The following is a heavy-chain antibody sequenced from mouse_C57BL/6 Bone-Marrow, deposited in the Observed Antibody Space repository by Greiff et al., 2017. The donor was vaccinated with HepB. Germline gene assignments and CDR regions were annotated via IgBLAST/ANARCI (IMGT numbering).Heavy chain of an antibody. Sequence: VQLQQSGAELVRPGTSVKMSCKASGYTFTNYWIGWVKQRPGHGLEWIGDIYPGGGYTNYNEKFKGKATLTADKSSSTTYMQFSSLTSEDSAIYYYARETTEDAMDDWGQGTTVTVSS. J-gene: IGHJ4*01. CDR3: ARETTEDAMDD. CDR1: GYTFTNYW. CDR2: IYPGGGYT. D-gene: IGHD1-1*01. V-gene: IGHV1-63*01.